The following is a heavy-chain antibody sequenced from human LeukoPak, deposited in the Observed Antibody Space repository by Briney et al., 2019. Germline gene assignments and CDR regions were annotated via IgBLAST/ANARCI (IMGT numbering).Heavy chain of an antibody. CDR1: GYTFTGYY. Sequence: ASVKVSCKASGYTFTGYYMHWVRQAPGQGLEWMGWINPNSGGTNYAQKFQGRVTMTRDTSISTAYMELSRLRSDDTAVYYCARRRMVAAPVDYWGQGTLVTVPS. D-gene: IGHD2-15*01. V-gene: IGHV1-2*02. CDR3: ARRRMVAAPVDY. J-gene: IGHJ4*02. CDR2: INPNSGGT.